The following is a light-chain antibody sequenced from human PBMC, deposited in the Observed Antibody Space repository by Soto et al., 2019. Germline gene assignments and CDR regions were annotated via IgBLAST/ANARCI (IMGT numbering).Light chain of an antibody. CDR2: DAS. Sequence: EIVLPQSPATLSLSPGERATLSCRASQSVSSYLAWYQQKPGQAPRLLIYDASNRATGIPARFSGSGSGTDFTLTISSLEPEDVAVDYCQQRSNWPPYTFGQGTKLEIK. V-gene: IGKV3-11*01. CDR1: QSVSSY. J-gene: IGKJ2*01. CDR3: QQRSNWPPYT.